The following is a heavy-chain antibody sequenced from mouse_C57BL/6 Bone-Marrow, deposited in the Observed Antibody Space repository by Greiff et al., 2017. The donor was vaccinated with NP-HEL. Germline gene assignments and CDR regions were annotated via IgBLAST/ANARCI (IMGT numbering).Heavy chain of an antibody. CDR2: ISSGGDYI. J-gene: IGHJ4*01. Sequence: EVKLMESGEGLVKPGGSLKLSCAASGFTFSSYAMSWVRQTPEKRLEWVAYISSGGDYIYYADTVKGRFTISRDNARNTLYLQMSSLKSEDTAMYYCTRDGKGWLLRKGYYYAMDYWGQGTSVTVSS. D-gene: IGHD2-3*01. CDR3: TRDGKGWLLRKGYYYAMDY. CDR1: GFTFSSYA. V-gene: IGHV5-9-1*02.